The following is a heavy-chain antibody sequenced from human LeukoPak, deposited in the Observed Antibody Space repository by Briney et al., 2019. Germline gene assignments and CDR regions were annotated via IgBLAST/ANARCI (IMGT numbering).Heavy chain of an antibody. CDR1: GFTVSSNY. CDR2: IYSGGST. CDR3: ARSGTTVTADLYY. D-gene: IGHD4-11*01. V-gene: IGHV3-53*01. J-gene: IGHJ4*02. Sequence: GSLRLSCAASGFTVSSNYMSWVRQAPGKGLEWVSVIYSGGSTYYADSVKGRFTISRDNSKNTLYLQMNSLRAEDTAVYYCARSGTTVTADLYYWGQGTLVTVSS.